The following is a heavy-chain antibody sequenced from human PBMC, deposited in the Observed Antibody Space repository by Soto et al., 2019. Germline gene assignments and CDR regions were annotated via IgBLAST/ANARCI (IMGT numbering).Heavy chain of an antibody. CDR3: ARGRRDDILTGYYI. Sequence: ASVKVSCKASGYTFTSYDINWVRQATGQGLEWMGWMNPNSGDTGYAQKFQGRVTMTRNTSISTAYMELSSLRSEDTAVYYCARGRRDDILTGYYIWGQGTLVTVSS. J-gene: IGHJ4*02. D-gene: IGHD3-9*01. CDR1: GYTFTSYD. V-gene: IGHV1-8*01. CDR2: MNPNSGDT.